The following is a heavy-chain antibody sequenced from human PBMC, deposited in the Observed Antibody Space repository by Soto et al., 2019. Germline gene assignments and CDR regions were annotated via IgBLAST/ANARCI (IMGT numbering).Heavy chain of an antibody. CDR1: GGSISGFY. V-gene: IGHV4-59*01. CDR2: IYYSGST. Sequence: SETLSLTCSVFGGSISGFYWSWVRQPPGKGLEWIGYIYYSGSTNYSPSLKSRVTISLDTSKNQLSLKLSSVTAADTAVYYCARGIVGATTPFDYWGQGTLVTVSS. D-gene: IGHD1-26*01. CDR3: ARGIVGATTPFDY. J-gene: IGHJ4*02.